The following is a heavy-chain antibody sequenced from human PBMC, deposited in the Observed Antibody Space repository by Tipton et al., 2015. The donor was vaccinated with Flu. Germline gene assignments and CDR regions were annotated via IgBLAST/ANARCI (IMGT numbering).Heavy chain of an antibody. J-gene: IGHJ5*02. CDR1: GASIRSSTYY. CDR2: IYDSGRT. Sequence: TLSLTCIVSGASIRSSTYYWGWIRQPPGKGLEWIGNIYDSGRTYYNPSLKSRVTISVDTSKNQFSLGLTSVTAADTAVYFCARHRHYGSGSTNWFDPWGQGTPVTVSS. CDR3: ARHRHYGSGSTNWFDP. D-gene: IGHD3-10*01. V-gene: IGHV4-39*01.